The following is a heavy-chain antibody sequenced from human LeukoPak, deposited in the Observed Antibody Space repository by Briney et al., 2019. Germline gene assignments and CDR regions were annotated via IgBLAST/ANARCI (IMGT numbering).Heavy chain of an antibody. CDR3: AREYGYNTPHFDS. Sequence: GGSLRLSCAASGLTFSNYWMHWVRQAPGKGLVWVSRINTDGSATNYADSVKGRFTISRDNAKNTLYLQMNTLRAEDTAVYYCAREYGYNTPHFDSWGQGTLVTASS. D-gene: IGHD5-24*01. V-gene: IGHV3-74*01. J-gene: IGHJ4*02. CDR2: INTDGSAT. CDR1: GLTFSNYW.